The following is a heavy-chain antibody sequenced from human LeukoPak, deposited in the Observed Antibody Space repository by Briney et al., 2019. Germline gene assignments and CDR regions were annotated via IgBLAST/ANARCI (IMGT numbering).Heavy chain of an antibody. CDR2: INYDGSNR. CDR1: GFSLSNYG. V-gene: IGHV3-33*01. CDR3: ARWGGTRQFYFDY. Sequence: PGGSLRLSCAASGFSLSNYGLHWVRQGPGKGLEWLAVINYDGSNRYYADSVKGRFTISKDSSENTVYLQMNRLRADDTAIYYCARWGGTRQFYFDYWGQGTLATVSS. D-gene: IGHD3-16*01. J-gene: IGHJ4*02.